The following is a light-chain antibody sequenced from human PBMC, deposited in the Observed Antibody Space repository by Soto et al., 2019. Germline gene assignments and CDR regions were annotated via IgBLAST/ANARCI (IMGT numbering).Light chain of an antibody. CDR2: DVS. J-gene: IGLJ2*01. CDR1: SSDVGGYNY. Sequence: QSALTQPASVSGSPGQSITISCTGTSSDVGGYNYVSWYQQHPGKAPKLMIYDVSNRPSGVSNRFSGSKSGNTASLTISGLQAEDEADYYCSSYTRSSTLHVVFGGGTQLTFL. CDR3: SSYTRSSTLHVV. V-gene: IGLV2-14*01.